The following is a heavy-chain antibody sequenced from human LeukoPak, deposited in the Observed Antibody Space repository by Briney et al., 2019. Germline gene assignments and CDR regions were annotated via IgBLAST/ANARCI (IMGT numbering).Heavy chain of an antibody. CDR2: ISSSGSTI. Sequence: GGSLRLSCSASGFTFSDYYMSWIRQAPGKGLEWVSYISSSGSTIYYADSVKGRFTISRDNAKNSLYLQMNSLRAEDTAVYYCARVTDSSAFDYWGQGTLVTVSS. D-gene: IGHD3-22*01. V-gene: IGHV3-11*04. CDR1: GFTFSDYY. CDR3: ARVTDSSAFDY. J-gene: IGHJ4*02.